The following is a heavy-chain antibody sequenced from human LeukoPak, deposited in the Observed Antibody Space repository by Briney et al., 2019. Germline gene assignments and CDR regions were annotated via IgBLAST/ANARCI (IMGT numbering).Heavy chain of an antibody. V-gene: IGHV3-21*01. J-gene: IGHJ3*02. CDR1: GFTFSPYS. D-gene: IGHD3-3*01. CDR3: VRAIFHAFDI. CDR2: VSSSSSYI. Sequence: GGSLRLSCAAFGFTFSPYSMNWVRQAPGRGLEWVSFVSSSSSYIYYADSVKGRFTISRDHAKNSLYLQMNSLRAEDTAVYYCVRAIFHAFDIWGQGTMVTVSS.